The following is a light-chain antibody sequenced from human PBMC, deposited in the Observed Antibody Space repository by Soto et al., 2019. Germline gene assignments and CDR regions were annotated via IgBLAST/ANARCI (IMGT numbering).Light chain of an antibody. CDR1: RGISNY. J-gene: IGKJ1*01. CDR3: QKYNSAPRWT. Sequence: DIQMTQSPSSLSASVEDRVTITCRASRGISNYLAWYQQKPGKVPKLLIYAASTLQSGVPSRFSGSGSGTDFTLTISSLQPEDVATYYCQKYNSAPRWTFGQGTKVEIK. CDR2: AAS. V-gene: IGKV1-27*01.